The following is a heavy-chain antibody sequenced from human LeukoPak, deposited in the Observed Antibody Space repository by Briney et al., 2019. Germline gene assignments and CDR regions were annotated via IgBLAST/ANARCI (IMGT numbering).Heavy chain of an antibody. V-gene: IGHV4-34*01. CDR1: GGSFSGYY. CDR2: INHSGST. D-gene: IGHD3-3*01. Sequence: SETLSLTCAVYGGSFSGYYWSWIRQPPGKGLEWIGEINHSGSTNYNPSLKSRVTISVDTSKNQFSLKLSSVTAADTAVYYCARGVSYDFWSGYPKNWFDPWGQGTLVTVSS. CDR3: ARGVSYDFWSGYPKNWFDP. J-gene: IGHJ5*02.